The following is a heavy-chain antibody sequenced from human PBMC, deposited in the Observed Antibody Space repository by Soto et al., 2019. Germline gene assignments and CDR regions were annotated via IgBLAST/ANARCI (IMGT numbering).Heavy chain of an antibody. J-gene: IGHJ4*02. CDR1: GGSISSGGYS. Sequence: QLQLQESGSGLVKPSQTLSLTCAVSGGSISSGGYSWSWIRQPPGKGLEWIGYIYHSGSTYYNPSLKRRVTLSVDRSKNPFSLKLSSANAAATAVYCCDRGPVVAAQHWGQGTLVTVSS. D-gene: IGHD2-15*01. V-gene: IGHV4-30-2*01. CDR2: IYHSGST. CDR3: DRGPVVAAQH.